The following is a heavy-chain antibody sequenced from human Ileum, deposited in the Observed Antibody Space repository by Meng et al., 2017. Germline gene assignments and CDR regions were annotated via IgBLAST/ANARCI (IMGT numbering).Heavy chain of an antibody. V-gene: IGHV3-30*03. Sequence: QVQLVESGGGVVQPGRSLRLSGEASELPFKTYGMHCVRQATGKGLEWVAVISYDGSNKYYADSVKGRFTISRDNSKRTVFLQMNNLRADDTAMYYCTRGEDHWGQGTLVTVSS. CDR1: ELPFKTYG. CDR3: TRGEDH. J-gene: IGHJ4*02. CDR2: ISYDGSNK.